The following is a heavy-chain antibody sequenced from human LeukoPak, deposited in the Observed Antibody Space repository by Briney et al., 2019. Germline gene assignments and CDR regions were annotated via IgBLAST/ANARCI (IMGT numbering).Heavy chain of an antibody. CDR3: ARGRGRIAARISNWFDP. D-gene: IGHD6-6*01. CDR1: GGTFSSYT. Sequence: GSSVKVSCKASGGTFSSYTISWVRQAPGQGLEWMGRIIPILGIANYAQKFQGRVAITADKSTSTAYMELSSLRSEDTAVYYCARGRGRIAARISNWFDPWGQGTLVSVSS. J-gene: IGHJ5*02. CDR2: IIPILGIA. V-gene: IGHV1-69*02.